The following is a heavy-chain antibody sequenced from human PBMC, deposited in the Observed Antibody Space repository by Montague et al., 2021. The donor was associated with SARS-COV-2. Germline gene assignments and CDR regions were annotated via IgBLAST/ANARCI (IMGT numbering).Heavy chain of an antibody. D-gene: IGHD3-3*01. Sequence: SLRLSCAASGFTLRNYYISWIRQAPGKRLEWVSYISSSGSYRDYADSVKGRFTISRDTGRNSVHLQIDSLRAEDTAVYYCARDYDVWNDYPKWFFDLWGRGTLVTVSS. CDR2: ISSSGSYR. CDR3: ARDYDVWNDYPKWFFDL. CDR1: GFTLRNYY. V-gene: IGHV3-11*06. J-gene: IGHJ2*01.